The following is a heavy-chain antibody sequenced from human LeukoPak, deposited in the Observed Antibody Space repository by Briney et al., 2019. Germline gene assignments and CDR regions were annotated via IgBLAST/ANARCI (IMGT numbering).Heavy chain of an antibody. CDR2: IIPIFGTA. CDR1: GGTFSSYA. D-gene: IGHD3-3*01. V-gene: IGHV1-69*05. Sequence: SVKVSCKASGGTFSSYAISWVRQAPGQGLEWMGGIIPIFGTANYAQKFQGRVSITTDESTSTAYMELSSLRSEDTAVYYCARHGGITIFGEAQPGGAFDIWGQGTMVAVSS. CDR3: ARHGGITIFGEAQPGGAFDI. J-gene: IGHJ3*02.